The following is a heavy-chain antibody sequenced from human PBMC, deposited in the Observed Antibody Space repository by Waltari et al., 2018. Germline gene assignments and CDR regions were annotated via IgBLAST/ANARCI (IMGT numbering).Heavy chain of an antibody. CDR3: AKDGYDYDSSGPLTPDY. CDR2: LRYEGRNK. CDR1: GLTFSSNG. Sequence: QVQLAESGGGVVPPGGSLRLSCAASGLTFSSNGMHWCRQAPGKGLGWGAFLRYEGRNKAYADHVKGRFTISRDNAKNTLFVQMNRLKTEDMGVYYCAKDGYDYDSSGPLTPDYWGQGTLVTVSS. V-gene: IGHV3-30*02. J-gene: IGHJ4*02. D-gene: IGHD3-22*01.